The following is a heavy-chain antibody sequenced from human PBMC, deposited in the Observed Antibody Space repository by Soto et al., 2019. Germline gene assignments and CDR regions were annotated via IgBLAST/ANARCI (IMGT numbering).Heavy chain of an antibody. CDR3: AKGAVAGTPTSYDDDGMDV. CDR2: IIPIFGKV. J-gene: IGHJ6*01. V-gene: IGHV1-69*12. D-gene: IGHD6-19*01. CDR1: GGTFRTYA. Sequence: QVQLLQSGAEVKKPGSSVRVSCEASGGTFRTYAISWVRQAPGQGLEWMGEIIPIFGKVNYAQKFQGRVTITADESTTTVYMDLRSLTSEDTAVYYCAKGAVAGTPTSYDDDGMDVW.